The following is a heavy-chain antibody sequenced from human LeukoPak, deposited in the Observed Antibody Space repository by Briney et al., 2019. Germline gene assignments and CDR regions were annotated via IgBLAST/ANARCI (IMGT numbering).Heavy chain of an antibody. V-gene: IGHV3-73*01. CDR1: GFTFSASS. D-gene: IGHD3-10*01. CDR2: IRDKAYNYVT. Sequence: GGSLRLSCAASGFTFSASSMHWVRQTSGKGLEWVGPIRDKAYNYVTASAESLKGRFTVSRDDSRNMVYLQMNSLKTEDTAVYYCVRPGSGNYYYYWGQGTLVTVSS. CDR3: VRPGSGNYYYY. J-gene: IGHJ4*02.